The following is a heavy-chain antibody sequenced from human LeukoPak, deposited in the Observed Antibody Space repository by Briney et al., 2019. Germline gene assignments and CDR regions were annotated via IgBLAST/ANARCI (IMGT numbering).Heavy chain of an antibody. CDR1: GYTFTGYY. V-gene: IGHV1-2*02. CDR2: INPNSGGT. Sequence: ASVKVSCTASGYTFTGYYMHWVRQAPGQGLEWLGWINPNSGGTNYAQKFQGRVTMTRDTSISTAYMELSRLRSDDTAVYYCARSYYYDSSGYLTYYYYYYMVVWGKGTTVTVSS. J-gene: IGHJ6*03. D-gene: IGHD3-22*01. CDR3: ARSYYYDSSGYLTYYYYYYMVV.